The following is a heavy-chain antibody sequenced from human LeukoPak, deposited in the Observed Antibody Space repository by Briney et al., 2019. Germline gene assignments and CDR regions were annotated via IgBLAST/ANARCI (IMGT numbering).Heavy chain of an antibody. J-gene: IGHJ4*02. Sequence: PGGSLRLSCAASEFTVSSNYMSWVRQAPGKGLEWVSVIYSDGSTYYADSVKGRFTISRDNSKNTLYLKKNSLGAEDTAVYYCARSPSYYGSAHYFDYWGQGTLVTVSS. CDR1: EFTVSSNY. CDR2: IYSDGST. V-gene: IGHV3-53*01. CDR3: ARSPSYYGSAHYFDY. D-gene: IGHD3-10*01.